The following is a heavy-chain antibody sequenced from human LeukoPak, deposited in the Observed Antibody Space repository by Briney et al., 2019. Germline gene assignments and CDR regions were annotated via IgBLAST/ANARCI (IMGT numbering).Heavy chain of an antibody. CDR3: ARGLTWIQLWRH. CDR2: IYYSGST. J-gene: IGHJ4*02. Sequence: SSQTLSLTCTVSGGSISSGGYYWSWIRQHPGKGLEWIGYIYYSGSTYYNPSLKSRVTISVDTSKNQFSLKLSSVTAADTAVYYCARGLTWIQLWRHWGQGTLVTVSS. V-gene: IGHV4-31*03. D-gene: IGHD5-18*01. CDR1: GGSISSGGYY.